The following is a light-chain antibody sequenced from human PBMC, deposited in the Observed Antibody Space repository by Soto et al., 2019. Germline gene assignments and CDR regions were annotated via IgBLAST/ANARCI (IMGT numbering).Light chain of an antibody. V-gene: IGKV3D-20*02. Sequence: EIGVGQASSARWPSPQEKNTLSCRASQSVSNNYLAWYQQRPGQAPRLLIYEASSRATGIPARFSGGGSGTVFTLTISRLEPEDFAVYYCQQRSNWPWTFGQGTKVDI. J-gene: IGKJ1*01. CDR3: QQRSNWPWT. CDR2: EAS. CDR1: QSVSNNY.